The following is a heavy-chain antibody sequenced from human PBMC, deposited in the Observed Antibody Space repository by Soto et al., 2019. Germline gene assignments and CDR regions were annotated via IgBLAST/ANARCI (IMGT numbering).Heavy chain of an antibody. Sequence: GGSLRLSCAASGFSFNTYEMNWVRQAPGKGLEWVSYISSSGSTIYYADSVKGRFTVPRDNGKNSLYLQMNSLRAEDTAVYYCAYGGSCDYWGQGTQVTVSS. CDR2: ISSSGSTI. CDR1: GFSFNTYE. J-gene: IGHJ4*02. D-gene: IGHD1-26*01. V-gene: IGHV3-48*03. CDR3: AYGGSCDY.